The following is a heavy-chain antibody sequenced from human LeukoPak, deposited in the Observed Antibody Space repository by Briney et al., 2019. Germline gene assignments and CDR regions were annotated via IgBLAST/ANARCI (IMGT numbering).Heavy chain of an antibody. D-gene: IGHD2-15*01. J-gene: IGHJ4*02. CDR2: TYYRSKWYN. V-gene: IGHV6-1*01. CDR3: ARGAGGYCSGGSCYSGAHYFDY. Sequence: SQTLSLTCAISGDSVSSYSAAWNWIRQSPSRGLEWLGRTYYRSKWYNDYAVSVKSRITINPDTSKNQFSLQLNSVTPEDTAVYYCARGAGGYCSGGSCYSGAHYFDYWGQGTLVTVSS. CDR1: GDSVSSYSAA.